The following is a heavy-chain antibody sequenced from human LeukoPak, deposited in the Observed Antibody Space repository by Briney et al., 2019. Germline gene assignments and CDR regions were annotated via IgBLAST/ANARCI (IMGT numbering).Heavy chain of an antibody. CDR2: IYSGGST. D-gene: IGHD2-8*01. J-gene: IGHJ4*02. V-gene: IGHV3-53*01. CDR1: GFTVSSNY. Sequence: GGSLRLSCAASGFTVSSNYMSWVRQAPGKGLEWVSVIYSGGSTYYADSVKGRFTISRDNSKNTLYLQMNSLRADDTAVYYCARDRVTKQAPPGYWGQGTLVTVSS. CDR3: ARDRVTKQAPPGY.